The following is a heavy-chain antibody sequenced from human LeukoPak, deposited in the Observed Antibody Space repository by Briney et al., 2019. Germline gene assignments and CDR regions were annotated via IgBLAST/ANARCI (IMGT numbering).Heavy chain of an antibody. V-gene: IGHV3-48*03. Sequence: GGSLRLSCAASGFTFSSYEMNWVRQAPGKGLEWVSYISSSGSTIYYADSVKGRFTISRDNAKNSLYLQMNSLRAGDTAVYYCARARGGSEYYYGMDVWGKGTTVTVSS. J-gene: IGHJ6*04. CDR2: ISSSGSTI. D-gene: IGHD2-15*01. CDR1: GFTFSSYE. CDR3: ARARGGSEYYYGMDV.